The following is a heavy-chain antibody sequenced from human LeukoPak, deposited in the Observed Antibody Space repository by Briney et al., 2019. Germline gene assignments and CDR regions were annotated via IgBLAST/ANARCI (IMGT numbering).Heavy chain of an antibody. V-gene: IGHV4-59*01. CDR2: IYYSGST. CDR3: ARHIAAAANFDY. D-gene: IGHD6-13*01. J-gene: IGHJ4*02. Sequence: SETLSLTCTVSGGSISSYYWSWIRQPPGKGLEWIGYIYYSGSTNYNPSLKSRVTISVDTSKNQVSLKLSSVTAADTAVYYCARHIAAAANFDYWGQGTRSPSPQ. CDR1: GGSISSYY.